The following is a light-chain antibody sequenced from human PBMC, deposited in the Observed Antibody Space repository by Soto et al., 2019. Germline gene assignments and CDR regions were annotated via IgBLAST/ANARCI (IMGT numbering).Light chain of an antibody. V-gene: IGLV2-14*01. J-gene: IGLJ1*01. CDR3: CSYAASNTFV. CDR1: NSDVGGYDR. Sequence: QSALTQPASVSGSPGQSITISCTGTNSDVGGYDRVSWYQHHPGKAPKLLIFEVYNRPSGISDRFSGSKSGDTASLTISGLQAEDEADYYCCSYAASNTFVFGTGTKLTVL. CDR2: EVY.